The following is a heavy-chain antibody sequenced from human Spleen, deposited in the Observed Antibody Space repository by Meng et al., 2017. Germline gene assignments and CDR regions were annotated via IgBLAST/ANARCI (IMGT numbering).Heavy chain of an antibody. V-gene: IGHV3-33*01. CDR2: IWYDGSNK. J-gene: IGHJ4*02. CDR1: GFTFSSYG. D-gene: IGHD4-11*01. Sequence: GGSLRLSCAASGFTFSSYGMHWVRQAPGKGLEWVAVIWYDGSNKYYADSVKGRFTISRDNSKNTLYLQMNSLRADDTAVYYCARSSDYISTDFDYWGQGTLVTVSS. CDR3: ARSSDYISTDFDY.